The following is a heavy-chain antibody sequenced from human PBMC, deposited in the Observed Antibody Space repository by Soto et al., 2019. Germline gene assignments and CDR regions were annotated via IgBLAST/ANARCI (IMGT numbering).Heavy chain of an antibody. Sequence: PSETLTLTCTVSGASISNGISDWGWIRQPPGGGLAWIGEIYHGGNINFNPSFTSRVTISMDKSKNVISLNLFYVTAADTAVYYCARDHRFGDNWAFDYWGLGALVTVSS. CDR1: GASISNGISD. CDR3: ARDHRFGDNWAFDY. J-gene: IGHJ4*02. V-gene: IGHV4-39*07. D-gene: IGHD3-16*02. CDR2: IYHGGNI.